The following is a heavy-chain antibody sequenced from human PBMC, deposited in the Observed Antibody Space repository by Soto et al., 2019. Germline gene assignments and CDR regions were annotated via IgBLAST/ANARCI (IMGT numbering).Heavy chain of an antibody. CDR3: ARSPFIFLSSWHPHPPPIDF. J-gene: IGHJ4*02. Sequence: PGGSLRLSCVASGFTFSSYWMHWVRQAPGKGLVWVSRINSDGSSTSYADSVKGRFTISRDNAKNTLYLQMNSLRAEDTAVYYCARSPFIFLSSWHPHPPPIDFRGPGILVTVFS. V-gene: IGHV3-74*01. D-gene: IGHD6-13*01. CDR2: INSDGSST. CDR1: GFTFSSYW.